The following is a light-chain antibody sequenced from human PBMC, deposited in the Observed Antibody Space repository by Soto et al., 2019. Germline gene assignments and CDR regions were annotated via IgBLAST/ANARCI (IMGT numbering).Light chain of an antibody. V-gene: IGLV1-44*01. CDR3: AAWDDSLNGLV. J-gene: IGLJ2*01. CDR2: SND. Sequence: QSVLTQPPSTSGTPGQRVTVSCSGSSSNIGRYAVNWYQQLPGTAPKLLIYSNDKRPSGVPDRFSGSKSGTSVSLAISGLLSEDEADYYCAAWDDSLNGLVFGGGTKVTVL. CDR1: SSNIGRYA.